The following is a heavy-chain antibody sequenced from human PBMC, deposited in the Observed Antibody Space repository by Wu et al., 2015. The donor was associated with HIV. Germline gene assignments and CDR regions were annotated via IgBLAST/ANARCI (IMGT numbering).Heavy chain of an antibody. D-gene: IGHD3/OR15-3a*01. CDR1: GYTFTGYY. Sequence: QVQLVQSGAEVKKPGASVKVSCKASGYTFTGYYMHWVRQAPGQGLEWMGWINPNSGGTNYAQKFQGRVTMTRDTSISTAYMELSRLRSDDTAVYYCARDLEDGLSDYNWFDPWGQGTLVTVSS. V-gene: IGHV1-2*02. CDR2: INPNSGGT. CDR3: ARDLEDGLSDYNWFDP. J-gene: IGHJ5*02.